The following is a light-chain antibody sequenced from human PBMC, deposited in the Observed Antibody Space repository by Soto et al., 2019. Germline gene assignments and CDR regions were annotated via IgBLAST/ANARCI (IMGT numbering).Light chain of an antibody. CDR1: SGHSSYA. Sequence: QAVLTQSPSASASLGASVKLTCTLSSGHSSYAIAWHQQQPEKGPRYLMKLNSDGSHSKGDGIPDRFSGSSSGAERYLTISSLQSEDEADYYCQTWGTDIVVFGGGTKLTLL. CDR3: QTWGTDIVV. V-gene: IGLV4-69*01. J-gene: IGLJ2*01. CDR2: LNSDGSH.